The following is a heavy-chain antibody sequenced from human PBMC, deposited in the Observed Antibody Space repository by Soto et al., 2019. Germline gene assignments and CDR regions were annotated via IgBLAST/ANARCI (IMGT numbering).Heavy chain of an antibody. CDR1: GFTFSSYD. Sequence: GGSLRLSCAASGFTFSSYDMHWVRQATGKGLEWVSAIGTAGDTYYPGSVKGRFTISRENAKNSLYLQMNSLRAEDTAVYYCARRDPYSSSFPLDVWGQGTTVTVSS. CDR2: IGTAGDT. CDR3: ARRDPYSSSFPLDV. J-gene: IGHJ6*02. V-gene: IGHV3-13*01. D-gene: IGHD6-13*01.